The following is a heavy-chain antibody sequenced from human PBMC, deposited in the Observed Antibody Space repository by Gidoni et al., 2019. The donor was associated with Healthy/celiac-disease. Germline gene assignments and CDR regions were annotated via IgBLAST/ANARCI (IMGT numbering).Heavy chain of an antibody. V-gene: IGHV1-2*04. Sequence: QVQLVQSGAEVKKPGASVKVTRKASGYPFTGDYMHWVPQATGQGLEWMGWINPNSGGTNYAQKFQGWVTMTRDTSISTAYMELSRLRSDDTAVYYCARGGYYYDSSGPVVYWGQGTLVTVSS. CDR2: INPNSGGT. D-gene: IGHD3-22*01. CDR3: ARGGYYYDSSGPVVY. CDR1: GYPFTGDY. J-gene: IGHJ4*02.